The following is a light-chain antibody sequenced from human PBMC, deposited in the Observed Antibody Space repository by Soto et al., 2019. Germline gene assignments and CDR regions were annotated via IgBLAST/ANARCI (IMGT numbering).Light chain of an antibody. CDR3: QHGYVAPYS. J-gene: IGKJ2*03. V-gene: IGKV1-39*01. Sequence: DIQMTRSPSSVSASIGDTVTITCRASQDINVYLNWYQQKPGEVPKLLIYSASTLHSGVPSRFTGSGSETDFTLTITSLQPEDFATYYCQHGYVAPYSFGQGTKVDI. CDR1: QDINVY. CDR2: SAS.